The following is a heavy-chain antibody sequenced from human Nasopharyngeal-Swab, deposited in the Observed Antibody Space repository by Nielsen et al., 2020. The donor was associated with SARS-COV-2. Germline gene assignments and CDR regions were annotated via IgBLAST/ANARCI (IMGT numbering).Heavy chain of an antibody. CDR1: ALTFSSYA. D-gene: IGHD3/OR15-3a*01. V-gene: IGHV3-23*01. J-gene: IGHJ4*02. CDR2: IRGSGGST. Sequence: GRSLRLSCAASALTFSSYAMSWVRQAPGKGLEWVSAIRGSGGSTYYAVSVKGRFTDSRDNSKSTLYLQMNSQRAEDTAVYGCARDPDDFWTGDAGDWGQGTLVTVSS. CDR3: ARDPDDFWTGDAGD.